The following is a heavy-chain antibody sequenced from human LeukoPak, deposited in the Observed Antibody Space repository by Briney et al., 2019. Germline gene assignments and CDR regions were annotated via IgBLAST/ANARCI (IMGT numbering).Heavy chain of an antibody. V-gene: IGHV3-23*01. CDR2: ISGSGNST. CDR1: GFTFSSYG. CDR3: AILYSSSPLDY. D-gene: IGHD6-6*01. Sequence: GGSLRLSCAASGFTFSSYGMSWVRQAPGKGLEWVSTISGSGNSTYYADSVKGRFTISRDNSKNTLYLQMNSLRAEDTAIYYCAILYSSSPLDYWDQGTLVTVSS. J-gene: IGHJ4*02.